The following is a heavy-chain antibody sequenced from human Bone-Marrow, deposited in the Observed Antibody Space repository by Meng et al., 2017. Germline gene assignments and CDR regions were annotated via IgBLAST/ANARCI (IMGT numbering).Heavy chain of an antibody. Sequence: EVQLLWSGGGLVQTGGSLTLSCAASGFSVSSYNMHWVRQPPAEGLVWVSRINTDASITTYADSVKGRFTISRDDAKNTVYLQMNSLRAEDTAVYYCARDADWVIFDHWGQGALVTVSS. CDR3: ARDADWVIFDH. CDR2: INTDASIT. D-gene: IGHD3-9*01. CDR1: GFSVSSYN. V-gene: IGHV3-74*03. J-gene: IGHJ4*02.